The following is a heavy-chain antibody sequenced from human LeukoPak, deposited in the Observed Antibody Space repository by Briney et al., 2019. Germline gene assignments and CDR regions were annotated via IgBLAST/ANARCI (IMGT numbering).Heavy chain of an antibody. V-gene: IGHV3-23*01. Sequence: GGSLRLSCAASGFTFRSSAMSWVRQAPGKGLEWVSAISNNGVYPYYADSVQGRFTISRDNSKSTLFLQMNSLRAEDTAVYYCAKQLGYCSDGSCYFPYWGQGTLVTVSS. CDR3: AKQLGYCSDGSCYFPY. CDR2: ISNNGVYP. J-gene: IGHJ4*02. CDR1: GFTFRSSA. D-gene: IGHD2-15*01.